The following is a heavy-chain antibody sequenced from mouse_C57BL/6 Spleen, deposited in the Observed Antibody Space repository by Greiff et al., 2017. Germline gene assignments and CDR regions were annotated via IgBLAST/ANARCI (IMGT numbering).Heavy chain of an antibody. CDR2: IDPSDSYT. V-gene: IGHV1-69*01. J-gene: IGHJ4*01. Sequence: QVHVKQPGAELVMPGASVKLSCKASGYTFTSYWMHWVKQRPGQGLEWIGEIDPSDSYTNYNQKFKGKSTLTVDKSSSTAYMQLSSLTSEDSAVYYCARATMVTARAMDYWGQGTTLTVSS. CDR3: ARATMVTARAMDY. D-gene: IGHD2-2*01. CDR1: GYTFTSYW.